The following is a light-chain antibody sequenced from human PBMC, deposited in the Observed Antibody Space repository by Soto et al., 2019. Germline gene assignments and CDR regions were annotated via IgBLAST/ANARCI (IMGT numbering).Light chain of an antibody. J-gene: IGKJ1*01. V-gene: IGKV1-5*01. CDR3: QQYHSYSRWT. CDR1: QSISSW. CDR2: DAS. Sequence: DIQMTQSPSPLYASVGDRVTITCRASQSISSWVAWYQQKPGKDPKLLIYDASSLESGVPSRFSGSGSGTEFTLTISSLQPDDFATYYCQQYHSYSRWTVGQGTNVEIK.